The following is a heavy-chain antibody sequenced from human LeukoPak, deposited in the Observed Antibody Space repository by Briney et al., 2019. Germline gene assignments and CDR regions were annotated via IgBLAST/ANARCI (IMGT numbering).Heavy chain of an antibody. CDR2: IIPIFGTA. D-gene: IGHD3-3*01. CDR1: GGTFSCYA. V-gene: IGHV1-69*05. J-gene: IGHJ6*03. Sequence: SVKVSCKASGGTFSCYAISWVRQAPGQGLEWMGGIIPIFGTANYAQKFQGRVTITTDESTSTAYMELSSLRSEDTAVYYCARDSLGYDFWSGYERFDYYYYYMDVWGKGTTVTVSS. CDR3: ARDSLGYDFWSGYERFDYYYYYMDV.